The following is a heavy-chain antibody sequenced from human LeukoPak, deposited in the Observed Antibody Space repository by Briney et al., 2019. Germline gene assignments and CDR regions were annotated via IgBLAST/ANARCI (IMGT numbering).Heavy chain of an antibody. CDR2: MNPNSGNT. CDR3: AVRYCSSTSCYANWFDP. D-gene: IGHD2-2*01. Sequence: ASVKVSCKASGYTFTSYDINWVRQATGQGLEWMGWMNPNSGNTGYAQKFQGRVTITRNTSISTAYMELSSLRSEDTAVYYCAVRYCSSTSCYANWFDPWGQGTLVTVSS. J-gene: IGHJ5*02. CDR1: GYTFTSYD. V-gene: IGHV1-8*03.